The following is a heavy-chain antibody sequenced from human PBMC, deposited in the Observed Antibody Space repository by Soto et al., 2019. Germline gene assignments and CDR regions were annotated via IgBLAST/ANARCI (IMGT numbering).Heavy chain of an antibody. V-gene: IGHV4-34*01. CDR2: INHSGST. J-gene: IGHJ5*02. D-gene: IGHD3-10*01. Sequence: SETLSLTCTVSGGSISSYYWSWIRQPPGKGLEWIGEINHSGSTNYNPSLKSRVTISVDTSKNQFSLKLSSVTAADTAVYYCARGMGGTMVRGVINWFDPWGQGTLVTVSS. CDR1: GGSISSYY. CDR3: ARGMGGTMVRGVINWFDP.